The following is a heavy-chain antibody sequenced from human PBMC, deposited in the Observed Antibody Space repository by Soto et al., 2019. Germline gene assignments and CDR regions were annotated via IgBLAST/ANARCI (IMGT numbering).Heavy chain of an antibody. CDR2: ISYDGSNK. J-gene: IGHJ2*01. D-gene: IGHD5-12*01. CDR3: AKDSGYSGYDSPGYFDL. V-gene: IGHV3-30*18. CDR1: GFTFSSYG. Sequence: QVQLVESGGGVVQPGRSLRLSCAASGFTFSSYGMHWVRQAPGKGLEWVAVISYDGSNKYYADSVKGRFTISRDNSKNTLYLQMNSLRAEDTAVYYCAKDSGYSGYDSPGYFDLWGRGTLVTVSS.